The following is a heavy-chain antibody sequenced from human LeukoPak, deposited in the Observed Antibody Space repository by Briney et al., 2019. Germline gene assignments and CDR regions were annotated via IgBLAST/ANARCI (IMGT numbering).Heavy chain of an antibody. D-gene: IGHD3-3*01. CDR1: GFTFSSYW. CDR3: ARRQDNYDFWSGSLVGAFDI. J-gene: IGHJ3*02. Sequence: GGSLRLSCAASGFTFSSYWMSWVRQAPGKGLEWVANIKQGGSEKYYVDSVKGRFTISRDNAKNSLYLQMNSLRAEDTAVYYCARRQDNYDFWSGSLVGAFDIWGQGTMVTVSS. CDR2: IKQGGSEK. V-gene: IGHV3-7*01.